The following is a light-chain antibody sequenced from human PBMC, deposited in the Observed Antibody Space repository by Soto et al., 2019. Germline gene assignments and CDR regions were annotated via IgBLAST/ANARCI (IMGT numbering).Light chain of an antibody. Sequence: IVMTQSPVTMSVSPGERATLSCRASQSISTNLAWYQQKPGQAPRLLIYGASTRATGIPAGFSGGGSGTEFTLTISSLQSEDFAVYYCQHYNNWPPWTFGQGTKVETK. J-gene: IGKJ1*01. V-gene: IGKV3-15*01. CDR2: GAS. CDR3: QHYNNWPPWT. CDR1: QSISTN.